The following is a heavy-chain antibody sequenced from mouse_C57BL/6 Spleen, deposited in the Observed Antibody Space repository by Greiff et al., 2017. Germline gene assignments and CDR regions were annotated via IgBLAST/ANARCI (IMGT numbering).Heavy chain of an antibody. V-gene: IGHV1-34*01. D-gene: IGHD2-1*01. Sequence: EVKLVESGPELVKPGASVKMSCKASGYTFTDYYMHWVKQSPGKSLEWIGYIYPNNGGNGYNQKFKGKATLTVDKSSSTAYMELRSLTSEDSAVYYCARSLYGNYCMDYWGQGTSVTVSS. J-gene: IGHJ4*01. CDR3: ARSLYGNYCMDY. CDR1: GYTFTDYY. CDR2: IYPNNGGN.